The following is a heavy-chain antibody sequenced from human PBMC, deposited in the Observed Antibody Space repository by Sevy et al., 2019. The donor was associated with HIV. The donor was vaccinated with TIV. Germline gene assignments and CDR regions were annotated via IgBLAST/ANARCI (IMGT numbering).Heavy chain of an antibody. CDR2: LSFGCGEI. J-gene: IGHJ4*02. CDR1: GFTFSKYS. Sequence: GGSLRLSCAASGFTFSKYSMSWVRRPPGKGLEWVSTLSFGCGEINYADSVKGRFTISRDNSKGSVYLQMNNLRPEDTAVYYCAREGCTKPHDYWGQGTLVTVSS. CDR3: AREGCTKPHDY. D-gene: IGHD2-8*01. V-gene: IGHV3-23*01.